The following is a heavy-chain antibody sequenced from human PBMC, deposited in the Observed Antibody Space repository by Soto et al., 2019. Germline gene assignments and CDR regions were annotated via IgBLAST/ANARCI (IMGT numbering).Heavy chain of an antibody. D-gene: IGHD3-3*01. CDR1: GFTFSDYY. V-gene: IGHV3-11*01. CDR3: ARHIDFWSGYYTCELTGLDV. J-gene: IGHJ6*04. CDR2: ISSSGSTI. Sequence: QVQLVESGGGLVKPGGSLRLSCAASGFTFSDYYMSWIRQAPGKGLEWVSYISSSGSTIYYADSVKGRFTISRDNAKNSLYLQMNSLRAEDTAVYYCARHIDFWSGYYTCELTGLDVWGKGTTVTVSS.